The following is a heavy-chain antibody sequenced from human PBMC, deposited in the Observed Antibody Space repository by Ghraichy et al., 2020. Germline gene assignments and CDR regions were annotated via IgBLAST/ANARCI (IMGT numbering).Heavy chain of an antibody. CDR1: GFTFSSYG. D-gene: IGHD6-13*01. CDR2: IWYDGSNK. Sequence: GGSLRLSCAASGFTFSSYGMHWVRQAPGKGLEWVAVIWYDGSNKYYADSVKGRFTISRDNSKNTLYLQMNSLRAEDTAVYYCARDRRRSSSWYYQFDYWGQGTLVTVSS. CDR3: ARDRRRSSSWYYQFDY. V-gene: IGHV3-33*01. J-gene: IGHJ4*02.